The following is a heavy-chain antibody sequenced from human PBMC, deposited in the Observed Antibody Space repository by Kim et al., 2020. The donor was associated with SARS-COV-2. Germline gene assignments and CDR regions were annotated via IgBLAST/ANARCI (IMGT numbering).Heavy chain of an antibody. D-gene: IGHD5-12*01. CDR3: TRVGWLRSYYFDY. J-gene: IGHJ4*02. V-gene: IGHV3-49*02. Sequence: ESAASVQGRFTISRDDSKRIAYLQMNSLKTEDTAVYYCTRVGWLRSYYFDYWGQGTLVTVSS.